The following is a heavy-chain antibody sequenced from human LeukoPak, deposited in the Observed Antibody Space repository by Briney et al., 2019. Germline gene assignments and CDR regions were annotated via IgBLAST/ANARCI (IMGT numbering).Heavy chain of an antibody. Sequence: SETLSLTCTVSGGSISSYYWSWIRQPAGKGLEWIGRIYTSGSTNYNPSLKSRVTMSVDTSKNQFSLKLSSVTAADTAVYYCARLSVTMVRGVITDYYYYYMDVWGKGTTVTISS. CDR2: IYTSGST. CDR3: ARLSVTMVRGVITDYYYYYMDV. D-gene: IGHD3-10*01. CDR1: GGSISSYY. J-gene: IGHJ6*03. V-gene: IGHV4-4*07.